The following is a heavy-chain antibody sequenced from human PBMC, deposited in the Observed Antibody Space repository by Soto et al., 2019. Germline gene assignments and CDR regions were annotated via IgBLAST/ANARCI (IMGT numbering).Heavy chain of an antibody. Sequence: QVQLQESGPGLVKPSETLSLTCTVSGGSISSYYWSWIRQPPGKGLEWIGYIYYSGSTNYNPSLKSRVTISVDTSKNQFSLKLSSVTAADTAVYYCASTYYDFRIGVHYGMDVWGQGTTVTVSS. D-gene: IGHD3-3*01. CDR2: IYYSGST. CDR1: GGSISSYY. J-gene: IGHJ6*02. V-gene: IGHV4-59*01. CDR3: ASTYYDFRIGVHYGMDV.